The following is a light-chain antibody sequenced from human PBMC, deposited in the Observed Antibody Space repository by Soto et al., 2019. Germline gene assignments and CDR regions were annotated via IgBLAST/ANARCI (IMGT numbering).Light chain of an antibody. J-gene: IGKJ5*01. CDR3: QQYGTLPIT. CDR2: DGY. CDR1: QSVSSN. Sequence: EIVMTQSPATLSVSPGERATLSCRASQSVSSNLAWYQQKPGQAPRLLIYDGYSRATGSPDTFSGSGSGTDFTLTISRLEPEDFAVYYCQQYGTLPITFGQGTRLEIK. V-gene: IGKV3-20*01.